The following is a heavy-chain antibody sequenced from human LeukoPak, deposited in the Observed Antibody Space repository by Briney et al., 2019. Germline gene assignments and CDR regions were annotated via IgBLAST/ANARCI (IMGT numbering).Heavy chain of an antibody. CDR3: AKGGLDFWSGYVFDY. D-gene: IGHD3-3*01. J-gene: IGHJ4*02. Sequence: GGSLRLSCAASGFTFSSYAMSWVRQAPGKGLEWVSAISGSGGSTYYADSVKGRFTISRDNSKNTLYLQMNSLRAEDTAVYYCAKGGLDFWSGYVFDYWGQGTLVTVSS. V-gene: IGHV3-23*01. CDR1: GFTFSSYA. CDR2: ISGSGGST.